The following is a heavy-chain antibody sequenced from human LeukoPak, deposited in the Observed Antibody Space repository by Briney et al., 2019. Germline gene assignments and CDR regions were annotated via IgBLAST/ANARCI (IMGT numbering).Heavy chain of an antibody. CDR2: FDPEDGET. D-gene: IGHD3-10*01. CDR3: ARVITMVRGYYYYGMDV. J-gene: IGHJ6*04. V-gene: IGHV1-24*01. CDR1: GYTLTGLS. Sequence: ASVKVSCKVSGYTLTGLSMHWVRQAPGKGLEWMGGFDPEDGETIYAQKFQGRVTMTEDTSTDTAYMELSSLRSEDTAVYYCARVITMVRGYYYYGMDVWGKGTTVTVSS.